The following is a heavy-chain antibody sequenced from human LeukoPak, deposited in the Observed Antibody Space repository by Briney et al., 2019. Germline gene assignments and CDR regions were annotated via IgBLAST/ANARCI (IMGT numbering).Heavy chain of an antibody. CDR2: IIPIFGTA. J-gene: IGHJ5*02. V-gene: IGHV1-69*13. CDR1: GYTFTSYD. D-gene: IGHD2-15*01. CDR3: ARGISYCSGGSCYWFDP. Sequence: SVKVSCKASGYTFTSYDISWVRQAPGQGLEWMGGIIPIFGTANYAQKFQDRVTITADESTSTAYMELSSLRSEDTAVYYCARGISYCSGGSCYWFDPWGQGTLVTVSS.